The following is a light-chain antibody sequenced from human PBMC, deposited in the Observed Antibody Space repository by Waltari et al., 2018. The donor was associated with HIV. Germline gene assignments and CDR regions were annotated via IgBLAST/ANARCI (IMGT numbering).Light chain of an antibody. CDR1: QRISTY. J-gene: IGKJ4*01. Sequence: DIQMPQSPSSLSAFVGDSVPITCRASQRISTYVNWYQHKPGRATMLLIYAASSLQSGVPSRFSGSGSGTAFTLTISSLQPEDFATYYCQQSFRGRTFGGGTKVETK. CDR3: QQSFRGRT. CDR2: AAS. V-gene: IGKV1-39*01.